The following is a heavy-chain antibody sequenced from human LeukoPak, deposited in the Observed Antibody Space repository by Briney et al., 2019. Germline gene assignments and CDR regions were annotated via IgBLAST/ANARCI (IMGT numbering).Heavy chain of an antibody. V-gene: IGHV3-9*01. CDR2: ISWNSGSI. D-gene: IGHD5-12*01. Sequence: SLRLSCAAPRFTFDDYAMHWVRQAPGKGLEWVSGISWNSGSIGYADPVKGRFTISRDKAKNFLYLQMNSLRDEDTALYYCAKEERLRYFDYWGQGTLVTVSS. CDR1: RFTFDDYA. J-gene: IGHJ4*02. CDR3: AKEERLRYFDY.